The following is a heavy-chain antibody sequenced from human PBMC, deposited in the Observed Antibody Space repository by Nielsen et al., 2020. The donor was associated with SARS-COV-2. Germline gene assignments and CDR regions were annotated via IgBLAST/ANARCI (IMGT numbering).Heavy chain of an antibody. CDR3: ARAYAGMDTVVRYYYYGMDV. Sequence: GESLKISCAASGFSFSDYYMSWIRQAPGKGLEWVSYMSSTKNYIDYADSVKGRFAISRDNAKSSVYLQMNSLRAEDTAVYYCARAYAGMDTVVRYYYYGMDVWGQGTTVTVSS. CDR2: MSSTKNYI. D-gene: IGHD2-2*03. J-gene: IGHJ6*02. CDR1: GFSFSDYY. V-gene: IGHV3-11*05.